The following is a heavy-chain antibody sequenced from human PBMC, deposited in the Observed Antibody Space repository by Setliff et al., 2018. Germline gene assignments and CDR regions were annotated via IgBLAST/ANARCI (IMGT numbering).Heavy chain of an antibody. CDR3: AKDGDYNFWSGYFRAYYYYYYMDV. J-gene: IGHJ6*03. Sequence: PGGSLRLSWSASGFTFSSYGMHWVRQAPGKGLEWVAFIRYDGSNKYYADSVKGRFTISRDNSKNTLYLQMNSLRAEDTAVYYCAKDGDYNFWSGYFRAYYYYYYMDVWGKGTTVTVSS. CDR2: IRYDGSNK. D-gene: IGHD3-3*01. V-gene: IGHV3-30*02. CDR1: GFTFSSYG.